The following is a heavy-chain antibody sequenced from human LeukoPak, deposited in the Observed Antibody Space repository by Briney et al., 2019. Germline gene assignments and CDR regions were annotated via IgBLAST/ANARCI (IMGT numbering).Heavy chain of an antibody. CDR3: ARHEGSGSYYSY. CDR2: ISPDDSDI. CDR1: GYSFTTYW. J-gene: IGHJ4*02. D-gene: IGHD1-26*01. Sequence: GASLKISCKGSGYSFTTYWIAWVRQLPGRGLEWMGIISPDDSDIRYSPSFQGHVDISADKSISTAYLQWSSLQASDTAMYYCARHEGSGSYYSYWGQGTLVTVSS. V-gene: IGHV5-51*01.